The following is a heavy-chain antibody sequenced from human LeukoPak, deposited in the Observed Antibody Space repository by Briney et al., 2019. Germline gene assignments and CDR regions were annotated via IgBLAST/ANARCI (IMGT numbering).Heavy chain of an antibody. CDR2: MNPNSGNT. Sequence: ASVKVSCKASGYTFTSYDINWVRQATGQGLEWMGWMNPNSGNTGYAQKFQGRVTMTRNTSISTAYMELSSLRSEDTAVYYCARVVLRVRGVIMRSWFDPWGQGTLVTVSS. D-gene: IGHD3-10*01. V-gene: IGHV1-8*01. CDR3: ARVVLRVRGVIMRSWFDP. J-gene: IGHJ5*02. CDR1: GYTFTSYD.